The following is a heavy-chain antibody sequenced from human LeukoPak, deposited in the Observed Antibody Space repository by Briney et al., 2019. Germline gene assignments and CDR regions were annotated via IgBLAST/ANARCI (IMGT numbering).Heavy chain of an antibody. Sequence: GASVKVSCKASGGTFSSYAISWVRQAPGQGLEWMGRIIPILGIANYAQKFQGRVTITADKSTSTAYMELSSLRSEDTAVYYCASSYDSSGHLLDYWGQGTLVTVSS. CDR2: IIPILGIA. CDR1: GGTFSSYA. V-gene: IGHV1-69*04. D-gene: IGHD3-22*01. CDR3: ASSYDSSGHLLDY. J-gene: IGHJ4*02.